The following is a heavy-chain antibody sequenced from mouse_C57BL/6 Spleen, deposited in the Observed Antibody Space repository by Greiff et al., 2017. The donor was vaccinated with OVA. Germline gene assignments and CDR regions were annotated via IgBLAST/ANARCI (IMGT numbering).Heavy chain of an antibody. CDR3: ASPYGNYYAMDY. Sequence: EVMLVESGGGLVKPGGSLKLSCAASGFTFSDYGMHWVRQAPEKGLEWVAYISSGSSTIYYADTVKGRFTISRDNAKNTLFLQMTSLRSEDTAMYYCASPYGNYYAMDYWGQGTSVTVSS. D-gene: IGHD2-1*01. J-gene: IGHJ4*01. CDR2: ISSGSSTI. V-gene: IGHV5-17*01. CDR1: GFTFSDYG.